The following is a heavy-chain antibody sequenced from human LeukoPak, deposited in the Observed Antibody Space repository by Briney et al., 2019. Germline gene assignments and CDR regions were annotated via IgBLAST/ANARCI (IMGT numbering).Heavy chain of an antibody. V-gene: IGHV4-59*01. J-gene: IGHJ4*02. CDR2: IYYSGST. CDR3: ARVSTIFGVVPNFDY. D-gene: IGHD3-3*01. Sequence: SETLSLTCTVSGGSISCYYWSWIRQPPGKGLEWIGYIYYSGSTNYNPSLKSRVTISVDTSKNQFSLKLSSVTAADTAVYYCARVSTIFGVVPNFDYWGQGTLVTVSS. CDR1: GGSISCYY.